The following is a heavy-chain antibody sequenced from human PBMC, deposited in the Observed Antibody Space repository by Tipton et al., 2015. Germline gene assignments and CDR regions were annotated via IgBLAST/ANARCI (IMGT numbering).Heavy chain of an antibody. CDR2: IDYSGST. J-gene: IGHJ6*02. CDR1: GGSVSSDSYY. Sequence: GLVKPSETLSLTCTVSGGSVSSDSYYWNWIRQPPGKGLEWIGYIDYSGSTHYNPSLKRRVTISLDTSKNQFSLTLNSVTAADTAVDYCARDLEHGMDVWGQGTTVTVSS. CDR3: ARDLEHGMDV. D-gene: IGHD5-24*01. V-gene: IGHV4-61*01.